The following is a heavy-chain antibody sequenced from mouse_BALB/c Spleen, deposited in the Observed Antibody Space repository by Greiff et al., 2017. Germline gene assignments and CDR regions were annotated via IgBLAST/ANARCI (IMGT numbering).Heavy chain of an antibody. V-gene: IGHV5-12-1*01. J-gene: IGHJ3*01. CDR1: GFAFSSYD. CDR2: ISSGGGST. D-gene: IGHD1-1*01. Sequence: EVQRVESGGGLVKPGGSLKLSCAASGFAFSSYDMSWVRQTPEKRLEWVAYISSGGGSTYYPDTVKGRFTISRDNAKNTLYLQMSSLKSEDTAMYYCARDITLWGQGTLVTVSA. CDR3: ARDITL.